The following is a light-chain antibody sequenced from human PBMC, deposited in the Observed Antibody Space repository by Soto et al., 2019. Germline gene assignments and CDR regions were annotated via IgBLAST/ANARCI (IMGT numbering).Light chain of an antibody. CDR1: QGSSNY. CDR3: QKYTNVPA. J-gene: IGKJ4*01. Sequence: DIQMTQSPSSLSASVGDRVTITCRASQGSSNYLAWYQQIPGKVPKLLISAASTLQSGVPSRFSGSGSGTDFTLTISSLQPEDVATYYCQKYTNVPAFGGGTKVEI. CDR2: AAS. V-gene: IGKV1-27*01.